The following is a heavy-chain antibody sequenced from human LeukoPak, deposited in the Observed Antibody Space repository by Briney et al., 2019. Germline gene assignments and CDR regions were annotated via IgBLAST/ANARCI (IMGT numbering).Heavy chain of an antibody. V-gene: IGHV1-2*02. CDR1: GYTFTGYF. D-gene: IGHD3-22*01. CDR3: ALLYYNSSGYNSLDY. J-gene: IGHJ4*02. Sequence: ASVKVSCKASGYTFTGYFMHWVRQAPGQGLEWMGWINPNSGGTNCTQKFQGRVTMTRDTSISTAYMELSRLRSDDTAVYYCALLYYNSSGYNSLDYWGQGTLSPSPQ. CDR2: INPNSGGT.